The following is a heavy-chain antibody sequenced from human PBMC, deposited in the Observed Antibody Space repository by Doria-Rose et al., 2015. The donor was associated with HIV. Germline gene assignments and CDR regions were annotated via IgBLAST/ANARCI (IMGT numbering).Heavy chain of an antibody. Sequence: GRCLVKPGGSLRLSCSASGFTFIRYSMNRVRQAPGKGLEWVSSISSSSEYIYYVDSVQGRFTISRDNAKNSVYLQMNSLRTEDTAVYYCARDHYDSGGYYRDWGQGTRGTVSA. CDR3: ARDHYDSGGYYRD. V-gene: IGHV3-21*03. CDR2: ISSSSEYI. D-gene: IGHD3-22*01. CDR1: GFTFIRYS. J-gene: IGHJ4*02.